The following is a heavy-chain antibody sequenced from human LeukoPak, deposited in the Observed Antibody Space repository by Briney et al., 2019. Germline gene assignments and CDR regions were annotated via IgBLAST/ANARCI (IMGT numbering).Heavy chain of an antibody. D-gene: IGHD1-26*01. Sequence: ASVKVSCKASGYTFTSYGISWVRQAPGQGLEWMGWISAYNGNTNYAQKLQGRVTMTTDTSTSTAYMELRSLRSDDTAVYYCARDRDMYSGSYFVDYWGRGTLVTVSS. CDR3: ARDRDMYSGSYFVDY. V-gene: IGHV1-18*01. J-gene: IGHJ4*02. CDR1: GYTFTSYG. CDR2: ISAYNGNT.